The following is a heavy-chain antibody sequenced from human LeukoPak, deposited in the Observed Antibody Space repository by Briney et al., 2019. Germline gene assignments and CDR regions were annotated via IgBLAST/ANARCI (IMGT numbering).Heavy chain of an antibody. J-gene: IGHJ5*02. CDR1: GGSISSCNW. CDR3: ASEPRYSGSASGFDH. Sequence: SGTLSLTCAVSGGSISSCNWWSWVRQPPGKGLEWIGEIYHSGSTNYNPSLKSRVTISVDKSKNQFSLKLSSVTAADTAVYYCASEPRYSGSASGFDHWGQGTLVTVSS. D-gene: IGHD1-26*01. CDR2: IYHSGST. V-gene: IGHV4-4*02.